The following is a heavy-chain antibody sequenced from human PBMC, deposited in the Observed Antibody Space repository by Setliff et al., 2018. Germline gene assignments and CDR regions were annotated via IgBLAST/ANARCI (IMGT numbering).Heavy chain of an antibody. J-gene: IGHJ3*02. D-gene: IGHD6-13*01. CDR1: GGSISSSSYY. V-gene: IGHV4-39*07. CDR3: ARDVRVASSSWFKSAFDI. CDR2: IYYSGST. Sequence: SETLSLPCTVSGGSISSSSYYWGWIRQPPGKGLEWIGSIYYSGSTYYNPSLKSRVTISVDTPKNQFSLKLSSVTAADTAVYYCARDVRVASSSWFKSAFDIWGQGTMVTVSS.